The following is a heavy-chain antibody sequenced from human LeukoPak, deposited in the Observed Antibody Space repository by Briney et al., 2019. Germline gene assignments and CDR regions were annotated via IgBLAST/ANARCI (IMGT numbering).Heavy chain of an antibody. Sequence: ASVTVSCKASGYTFTDYFMHWVRQAPGQGLEWMGWINPNSGGTNYAQKFQGRVTMTRDTSISTAYMELSRLRSDDTAVYYCASSIVYCSSTSCYFNWGQGTLVTVSS. J-gene: IGHJ4*02. V-gene: IGHV1-2*02. D-gene: IGHD2-2*01. CDR3: ASSIVYCSSTSCYFN. CDR2: INPNSGGT. CDR1: GYTFTDYF.